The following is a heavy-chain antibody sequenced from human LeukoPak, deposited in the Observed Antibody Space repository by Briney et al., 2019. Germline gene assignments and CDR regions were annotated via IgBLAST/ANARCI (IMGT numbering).Heavy chain of an antibody. CDR2: INPNSGGT. J-gene: IGHJ3*02. Sequence: GASVKDSCKPSGYTFTGYYMHWVRQAPGQGLEWMGWINPNSGGTNYAQKFQGRVTMTRDTSISTAFMELSRLTSDDTAVYYCARAGIWDYSDSSGYHNAAFDIWGQGTMVTVSS. V-gene: IGHV1-2*02. D-gene: IGHD3-22*01. CDR1: GYTFTGYY. CDR3: ARAGIWDYSDSSGYHNAAFDI.